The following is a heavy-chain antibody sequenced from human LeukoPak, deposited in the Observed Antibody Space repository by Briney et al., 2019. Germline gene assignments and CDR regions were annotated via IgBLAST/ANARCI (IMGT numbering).Heavy chain of an antibody. CDR3: ARHPYYGGNSGFDY. CDR1: GGSISSGSYY. Sequence: SETLSLTCTVSGGSISSGSYYWGWIRQPPGKGLERIGNIFYSGSSYFNPSLQRRVPLSVDTSKNQFSLKLSSVTTADTAVYYCARHPYYGGNSGFDYWGQGTLVTVSS. V-gene: IGHV4-39*01. D-gene: IGHD4-23*01. J-gene: IGHJ4*02. CDR2: IFYSGSS.